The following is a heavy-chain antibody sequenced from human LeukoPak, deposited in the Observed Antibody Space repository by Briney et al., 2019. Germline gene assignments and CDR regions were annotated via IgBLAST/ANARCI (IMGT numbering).Heavy chain of an antibody. CDR2: MNPNSGNT. J-gene: IGHJ5*02. V-gene: IGHV1-8*01. CDR1: GYTFTSYD. D-gene: IGHD3-3*01. CDR3: AKSITIFGVVRENWFDP. Sequence: GASVKVSCEASGYTFTSYDINWVRQATGQGLEWMGWMNPNSGNTGYAQKFQGRVTMTRNTSISTAYMELSSLRSEDTAVYYCAKSITIFGVVRENWFDPWGQGTLVTVSS.